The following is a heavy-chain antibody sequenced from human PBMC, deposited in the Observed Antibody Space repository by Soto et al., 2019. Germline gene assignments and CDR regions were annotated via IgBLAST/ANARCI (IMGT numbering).Heavy chain of an antibody. CDR2: VTASGGST. CDR3: AKDLTVGAGHPIDAFDI. CDR1: GFAFISYA. Sequence: EVQLLESGGGLVQPGGSLRLSCAASGFAFISYAMSWVRQAPGKGLEWVSTVTASGGSTYYADSVKGRFTISRDNSKNTLYPQMNSLRAEDTAVYYCAKDLTVGAGHPIDAFDIWGLGTKVTVSS. D-gene: IGHD1-26*01. J-gene: IGHJ3*02. V-gene: IGHV3-23*01.